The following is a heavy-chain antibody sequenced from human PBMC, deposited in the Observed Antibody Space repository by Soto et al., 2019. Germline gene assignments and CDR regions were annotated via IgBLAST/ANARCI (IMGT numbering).Heavy chain of an antibody. J-gene: IGHJ5*02. D-gene: IGHD3-10*01. CDR2: IYHSGST. V-gene: IGHV4-4*02. Sequence: SETLSLTCAVSGGSISSSNWWSWVRQPPGKGLEWIGEIYHSGSTNYNPSLKSRVTISVDKSKNQFSLKLSSVTAADTAVYYCARDLLSIPLWFDPWGQGTLVTSPQ. CDR1: GGSISSSNW. CDR3: ARDLLSIPLWFDP.